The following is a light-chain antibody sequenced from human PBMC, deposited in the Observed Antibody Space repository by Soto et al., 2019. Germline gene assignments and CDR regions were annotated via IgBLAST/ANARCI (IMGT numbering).Light chain of an antibody. Sequence: EIVMTQSPATLSVSPGERATLSCRAIQSMSNSLAWYQVKPGQAPRLIVFGASTRATGIPARFSGSGSGTEFTLTIRSLQSEDFAVYYCQQYNNWPPLTFGGGTKVEVK. CDR2: GAS. CDR3: QQYNNWPPLT. J-gene: IGKJ4*02. V-gene: IGKV3-15*01. CDR1: QSMSNS.